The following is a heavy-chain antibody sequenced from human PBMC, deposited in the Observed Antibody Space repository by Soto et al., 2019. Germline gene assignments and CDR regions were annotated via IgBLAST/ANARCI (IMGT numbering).Heavy chain of an antibody. V-gene: IGHV3-33*01. Sequence: LRLSCAASGFTFSSYGMHWVRQAPGKGLEWVAVIWYDGSNKYYADSVKGRFTISRDNSKNTLYLQMNSLRAEDTAVYYCARDGSAYFGGDCYSVYYFDYWGQGTLVTVSS. CDR3: ARDGSAYFGGDCYSVYYFDY. D-gene: IGHD2-21*02. CDR1: GFTFSSYG. J-gene: IGHJ4*02. CDR2: IWYDGSNK.